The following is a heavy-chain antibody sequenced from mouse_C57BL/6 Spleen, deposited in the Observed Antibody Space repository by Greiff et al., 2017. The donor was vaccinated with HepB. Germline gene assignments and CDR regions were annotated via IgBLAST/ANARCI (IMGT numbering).Heavy chain of an antibody. Sequence: VQRVESGAELVRPGASVTLSCKASGYTFTDYEMHWVKQTPVHGLEWIGAIDPETGGTAYNQKFKGKAILTADKSSSTAYMELRSLTSEDSAVYYCTRRTLLYYGSRVSPSFDYWGQGTTLTVSS. CDR1: GYTFTDYE. J-gene: IGHJ2*01. V-gene: IGHV1-15*01. D-gene: IGHD1-1*01. CDR3: TRRTLLYYGSRVSPSFDY. CDR2: IDPETGGT.